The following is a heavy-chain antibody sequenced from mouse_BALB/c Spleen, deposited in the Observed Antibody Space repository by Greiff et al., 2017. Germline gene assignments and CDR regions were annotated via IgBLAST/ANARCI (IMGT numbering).Heavy chain of an antibody. J-gene: IGHJ3*01. V-gene: IGHV7-3*02. CDR3: ARDGDYGDEFAY. Sequence: EVKVVESGGGLVQPGGSLRLSCATSGFTFTDYYMSWVRQPPGKALEWLGFIRNKANGYTTEYSASVKGRFTISRDNSQSILYLQMNTLRAEDSATYYCARDGDYGDEFAYWGQGTLVTVSA. CDR1: GFTFTDYY. D-gene: IGHD1-2*01. CDR2: IRNKANGYTT.